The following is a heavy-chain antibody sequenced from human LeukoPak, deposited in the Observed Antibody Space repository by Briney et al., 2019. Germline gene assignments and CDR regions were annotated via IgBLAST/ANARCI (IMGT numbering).Heavy chain of an antibody. J-gene: IGHJ4*02. CDR3: AGGNWAIFGVVSIYFDY. Sequence: SETLSLTCTVSGGSISSSNWWSWVRQPPGKGLEWIGEIYHSGSTNYNPSLKSRVTISVDKSKNQFSLKLSSVTAADTAVYYCAGGNWAIFGVVSIYFDYWGQGTLVTVSS. CDR1: GGSISSSNW. V-gene: IGHV4-4*02. CDR2: IYHSGST. D-gene: IGHD3-3*01.